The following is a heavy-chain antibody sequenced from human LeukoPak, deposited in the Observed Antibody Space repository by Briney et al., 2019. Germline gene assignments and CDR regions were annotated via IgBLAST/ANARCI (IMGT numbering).Heavy chain of an antibody. CDR2: IVVGSGNT. CDR1: GFTFTSSA. V-gene: IGHV1-58*01. J-gene: IGHJ4*02. D-gene: IGHD2-15*01. CDR3: AKDPQRYCSGGSCLYFDY. Sequence: SVKVSCKASGFTFTSSAVQWVRQARGQRLEWIGWIVVGSGNTNYAQKFQERVTITRDMSTSTAYMELSSLRSEDTAVYYCAKDPQRYCSGGSCLYFDYWGQGTLVTVSS.